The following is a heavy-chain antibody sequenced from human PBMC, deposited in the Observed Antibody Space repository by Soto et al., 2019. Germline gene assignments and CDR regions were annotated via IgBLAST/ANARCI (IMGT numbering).Heavy chain of an antibody. V-gene: IGHV1-18*01. CDR3: ARERKYESLIY. D-gene: IGHD3-16*01. CDR2: VSAYNRNT. J-gene: IGHJ4*02. Sequence: QVQLVQSGVEVKKPGASVKVSCQASGYTFTNYGITWLRQAPGQGLEWMGWVSAYNRNTNYAQRFQDRATMTTYPSTRTDYMELRNLKSDDTAIYFCARERKYESLIYWGQGTLVTVSS. CDR1: GYTFTNYG.